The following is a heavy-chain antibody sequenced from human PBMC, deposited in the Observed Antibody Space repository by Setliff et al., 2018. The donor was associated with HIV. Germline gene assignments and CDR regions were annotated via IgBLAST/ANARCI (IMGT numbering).Heavy chain of an antibody. CDR2: ISAYNGNT. J-gene: IGHJ4*02. CDR1: GYIFTSYG. Sequence: ASVKVSCKASGYIFTSYGITWVRQAPGQGLEWMGWISAYNGNTNYAQKLQGRVTMTTDTSTSTAYMELRSLRSDDTAVYYRARINDYGGNEGYFDYWGQGTLVTVSS. D-gene: IGHD4-17*01. CDR3: ARINDYGGNEGYFDY. V-gene: IGHV1-18*01.